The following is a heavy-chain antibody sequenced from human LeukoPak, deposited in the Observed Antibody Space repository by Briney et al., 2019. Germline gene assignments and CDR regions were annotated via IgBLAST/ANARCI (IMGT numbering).Heavy chain of an antibody. CDR1: GGSISSGGYS. CDR3: ARDGYYGSGDKDAFDI. D-gene: IGHD3-10*01. J-gene: IGHJ3*02. V-gene: IGHV4-30-4*07. Sequence: SQTLSLTCAVSGGSISSGGYSWSWIRQPPGKGLEWIGYIYHSGSTYYNPSLKSRVTISVDTSKNQFSLKLSSVTAADTAVYYCARDGYYGSGDKDAFDIWGQGAMVTVSS. CDR2: IYHSGST.